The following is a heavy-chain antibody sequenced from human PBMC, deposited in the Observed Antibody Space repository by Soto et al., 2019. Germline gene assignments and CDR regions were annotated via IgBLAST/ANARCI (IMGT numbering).Heavy chain of an antibody. CDR2: IFHSGNT. J-gene: IGHJ5*02. Sequence: PSETLSLTCAVSGGSISRNNWWSWVRQPPGKGLEWIGEIFHSGNTNYNPSLKSRVTLTVDKSKNQFSLKLRSVTAADTAVYYCARVPDRWGQGTLVTVSS. CDR1: GGSISRNNW. CDR3: ARVPDR. D-gene: IGHD2-2*01. V-gene: IGHV4-4*02.